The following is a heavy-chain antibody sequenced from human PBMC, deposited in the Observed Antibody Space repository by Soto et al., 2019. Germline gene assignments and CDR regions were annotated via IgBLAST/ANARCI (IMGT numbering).Heavy chain of an antibody. CDR1: GYTLTELS. CDR3: ATYPFLYQGAFDI. Sequence: ASVKVSCQVSGYTLTELSMHWVRQAPGKGLEWMGGFDPEDGETIYAQKFQGRVTMTEDTSTDTAYMELSSLRSEDTAVYYCATYPFLYQGAFDIWGQGTMVTVSS. D-gene: IGHD3-3*02. V-gene: IGHV1-24*01. J-gene: IGHJ3*02. CDR2: FDPEDGET.